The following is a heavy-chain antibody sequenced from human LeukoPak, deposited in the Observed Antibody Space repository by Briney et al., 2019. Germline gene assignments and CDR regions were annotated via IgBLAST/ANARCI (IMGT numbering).Heavy chain of an antibody. CDR2: INPSGGST. Sequence: ASVKVSCKASGYTFTGYYVHWVRQAPGQGLEWMGIINPSGGSTSYAQKFQGRVTMTRDTSTSTVYMELSRLRSDDTAVYYCARAGDILTGYYSPFDYWGQGTLVTVSS. J-gene: IGHJ4*02. CDR1: GYTFTGYY. CDR3: ARAGDILTGYYSPFDY. V-gene: IGHV1-46*01. D-gene: IGHD3-9*01.